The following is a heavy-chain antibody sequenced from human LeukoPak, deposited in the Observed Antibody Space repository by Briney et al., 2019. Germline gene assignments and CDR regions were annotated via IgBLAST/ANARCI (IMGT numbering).Heavy chain of an antibody. CDR1: GFTFDDYA. J-gene: IGHJ4*02. CDR2: ISWNSGSI. Sequence: GRSLRLSCAASGFTFDDYAMHWVRHAPGKGLEWVSGISWNSGSIVYADSVKGRFTISRDNAKTSLYLQMNSLRAEDMALYYCAKADYYDSPFDYWGQGTLVTVSS. D-gene: IGHD3-22*01. CDR3: AKADYYDSPFDY. V-gene: IGHV3-9*03.